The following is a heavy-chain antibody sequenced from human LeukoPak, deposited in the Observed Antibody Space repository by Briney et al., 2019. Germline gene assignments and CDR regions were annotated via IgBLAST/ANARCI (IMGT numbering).Heavy chain of an antibody. CDR1: GFTFSSYA. D-gene: IGHD3-10*01. CDR3: ARGVRITMVRGVIIRGPFDY. Sequence: GGSLRLSCAASGFTFSSYAMHWVRQAPGQRLEWMGWINAGNGNTKYSQKFQGRVTITRDTSASTAYMELSSLRSEDTAVYYCARGVRITMVRGVIIRGPFDYWGQGTLVTVSS. V-gene: IGHV1-3*01. J-gene: IGHJ4*02. CDR2: INAGNGNT.